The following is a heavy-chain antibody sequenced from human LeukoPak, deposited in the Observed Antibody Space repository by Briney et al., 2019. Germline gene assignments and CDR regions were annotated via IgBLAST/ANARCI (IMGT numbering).Heavy chain of an antibody. Sequence: GGSLRLSCAASGFTFSSYGMHWVRQAPGKGLEWVSSISSSSSYIYYADSVKGRFTISRDNAKNSLYLQMNSLRAEDTAVYYCASLLEDSSSWYLGYWGQGTLVTVSS. CDR2: ISSSSSYI. D-gene: IGHD6-13*01. V-gene: IGHV3-21*01. CDR1: GFTFSSYG. J-gene: IGHJ4*02. CDR3: ASLLEDSSSWYLGY.